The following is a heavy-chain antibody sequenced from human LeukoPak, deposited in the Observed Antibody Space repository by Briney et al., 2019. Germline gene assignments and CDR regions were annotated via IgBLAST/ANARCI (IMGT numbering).Heavy chain of an antibody. J-gene: IGHJ4*02. V-gene: IGHV3-7*01. CDR2: IDQDGREK. CDR3: ARENGFDY. CDR1: GVTFSRYW. Sequence: GGSLRLSCAASGVTFSRYWMGWVRQAPGKGLEWVANIDQDGREKYYVDSVKGRFTISRDNAKNSLYLQMNSLRAEDTAVYYCARENGFDYWGQGTLVTVSS. D-gene: IGHD2-8*01.